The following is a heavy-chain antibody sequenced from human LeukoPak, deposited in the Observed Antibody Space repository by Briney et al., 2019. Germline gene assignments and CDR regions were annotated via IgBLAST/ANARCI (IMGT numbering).Heavy chain of an antibody. CDR2: IYYSGST. CDR3: ARDRDDYGGLYNWFDP. CDR1: GGSISSGGYY. J-gene: IGHJ5*02. V-gene: IGHV4-39*07. Sequence: SETLSLTCTVSGGSISSGGYYWGWIRQPPGKGLEWTGSIYYSGSTYYNPSLKSRVTISVDTSKNQFSLKLSSVTAADTAVYYCARDRDDYGGLYNWFDPWGQGTLVTVSS. D-gene: IGHD4-23*01.